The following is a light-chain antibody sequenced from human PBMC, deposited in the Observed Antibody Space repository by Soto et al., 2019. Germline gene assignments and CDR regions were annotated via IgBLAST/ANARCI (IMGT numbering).Light chain of an antibody. Sequence: DIQMTQSPSTLSATAGDRVTITCRASQSISSWLAWYQHKPGKAPKLLIYDASNLDSGVPSRFSGSGSGTEFSLTISNLQPDDCATYYCQQYNSYLWTFGQGTKVDIK. CDR2: DAS. J-gene: IGKJ1*01. CDR1: QSISSW. V-gene: IGKV1-5*01. CDR3: QQYNSYLWT.